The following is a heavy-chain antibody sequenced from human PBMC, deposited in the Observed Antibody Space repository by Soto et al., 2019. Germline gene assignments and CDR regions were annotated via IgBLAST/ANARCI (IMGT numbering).Heavy chain of an antibody. CDR2: VYNSGAT. Sequence: WTWIRQPPGKGLEWIGFVYNSGATDYNPSLRSRLTISLDASKNQFSLNLNSVTAADTAVYYCARGYSSNWFRVDYWGQGILVTVSS. CDR3: ARGYSSNWFRVDY. D-gene: IGHD6-13*01. V-gene: IGHV4-59*01. J-gene: IGHJ4*02.